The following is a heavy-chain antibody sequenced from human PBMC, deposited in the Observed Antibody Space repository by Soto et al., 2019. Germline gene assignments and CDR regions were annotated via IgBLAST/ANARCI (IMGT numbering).Heavy chain of an antibody. CDR2: ISSSSSYT. CDR1: GFTFSDYY. CDR3: ARDRGCSGGSCYRTLGYFDL. D-gene: IGHD2-15*01. V-gene: IGHV3-11*06. J-gene: IGHJ2*01. Sequence: PGGSLRLSCAASGFTFSDYYMSWIRQAPGKGLEWVSYISSSSSYTNYADSVKGRFTISRDNAKNSLYLQMNSLRAEDTAVYYCARDRGCSGGSCYRTLGYFDLWGRGTLVTVSS.